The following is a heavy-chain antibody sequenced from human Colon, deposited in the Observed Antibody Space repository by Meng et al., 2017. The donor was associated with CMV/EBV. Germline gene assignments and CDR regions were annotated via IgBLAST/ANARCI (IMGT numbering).Heavy chain of an antibody. CDR2: ISNSGSTT. J-gene: IGHJ4*02. V-gene: IGHV3-11*04. D-gene: IGHD3-10*01. CDR1: GFTFSEYY. CDR3: ARYETMVRGVIRNVVLDY. Sequence: GGSLRLSCAGPGFTFSEYYMSWIRQAPGKGLEWFSYISNSGSTTYYADSVKGRFTISRDNTKNSLYLQMNSLRAEDTAVYYCARYETMVRGVIRNVVLDYWGQGTLVTVSS.